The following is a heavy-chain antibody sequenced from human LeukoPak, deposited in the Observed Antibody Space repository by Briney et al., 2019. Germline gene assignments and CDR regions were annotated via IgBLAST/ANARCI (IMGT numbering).Heavy chain of an antibody. Sequence: SETLSLTCTVSGGSISSSSSYWGWIRQPPGKGLEWIGNIYYSGCTYYNPSLKSRVTISVDTSKNHFSLKLSSVTAADTAVYYCARQRGGGYWYFDLWGRGTLVTVSS. CDR1: GGSISSSSSY. V-gene: IGHV4-39*01. J-gene: IGHJ2*01. CDR2: IYYSGCT. CDR3: ARQRGGGYWYFDL.